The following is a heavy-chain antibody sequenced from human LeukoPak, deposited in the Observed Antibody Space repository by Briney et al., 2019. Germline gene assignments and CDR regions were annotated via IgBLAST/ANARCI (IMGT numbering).Heavy chain of an antibody. Sequence: GGSLRLSWAASGFTFSRYSMNWVRQAPGKGLEWVSSISSSSSYRYYADSVKGRFTISRDNAKNSLHLQMNSLRAEDTAVYYCMSYAGRSDDYWGQGTLVTVSS. V-gene: IGHV3-21*04. CDR1: GFTFSRYS. CDR3: MSYAGRSDDY. CDR2: ISSSSSYR. D-gene: IGHD3-16*01. J-gene: IGHJ4*02.